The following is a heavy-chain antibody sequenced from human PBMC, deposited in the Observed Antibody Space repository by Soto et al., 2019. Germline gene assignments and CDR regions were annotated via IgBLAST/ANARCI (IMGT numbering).Heavy chain of an antibody. CDR2: INHGGST. J-gene: IGHJ3*02. CDR1: GGSFSAYY. V-gene: IGHV4-34*01. Sequence: QVQLQQWGAGLLKPSETLSLTCAVYGGSFSAYYWSWIRQPPGKGLEWIGEINHGGSTNYNPSLKSRVTISVDTSKNQFSLKLSSVTAADTAVYYCARGSEGGNVAFDICGQGTMVTVSS. CDR3: ARGSEGGNVAFDI.